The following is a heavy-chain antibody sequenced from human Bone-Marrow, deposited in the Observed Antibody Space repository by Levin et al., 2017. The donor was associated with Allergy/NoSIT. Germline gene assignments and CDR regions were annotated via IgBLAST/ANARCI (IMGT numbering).Heavy chain of an antibody. Sequence: LSLTCAASGFTFNSYAMHWVRQAPGQGLEWVAVVSYDGSNKYYAEYVKGRFAISRDNSKNTLYLQMNSLRAEDTAVYYCAIMSTFFDYWGQGTLVTVSS. CDR3: AIMSTFFDY. V-gene: IGHV3-30*09. J-gene: IGHJ4*02. CDR2: VSYDGSNK. CDR1: GFTFNSYA.